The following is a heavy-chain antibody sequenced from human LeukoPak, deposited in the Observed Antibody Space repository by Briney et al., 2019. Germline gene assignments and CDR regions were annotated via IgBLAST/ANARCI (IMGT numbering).Heavy chain of an antibody. D-gene: IGHD2-21*01. CDR1: GFTFSSYW. CDR3: ARGLYCGGDCFAQDAFDI. Sequence: GGSLRLSCAASGFTFSSYWMSWVRQAPGKGLEWVANIKQDGSEKYYVDSVKGRFTISRDNAKNSLYLQMNSLRAEDTAVYYCARGLYCGGDCFAQDAFDIWGQGTMVTVSS. V-gene: IGHV3-7*04. CDR2: IKQDGSEK. J-gene: IGHJ3*02.